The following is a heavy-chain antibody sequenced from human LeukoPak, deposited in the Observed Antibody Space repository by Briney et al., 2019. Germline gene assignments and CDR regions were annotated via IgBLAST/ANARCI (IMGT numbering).Heavy chain of an antibody. CDR1: GFIVSSNY. D-gene: IGHD7-27*01. Sequence: GGSLRLSCAASGFIVSSNYMSWVRQAPGKGLEWVSVIYSGGTTYYADSVKGRFTISRDNRKNTLYLQMNSLRAEDTAVYYCVRALMGTSDHWGQGSLVTVSS. J-gene: IGHJ4*02. CDR2: IYSGGTT. V-gene: IGHV3-66*01. CDR3: VRALMGTSDH.